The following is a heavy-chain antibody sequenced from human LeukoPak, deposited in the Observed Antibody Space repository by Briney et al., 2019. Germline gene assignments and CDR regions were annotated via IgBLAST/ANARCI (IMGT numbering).Heavy chain of an antibody. CDR1: GFTFSRNA. Sequence: PGGSLRLSCAASGFTFSRNAFHWVRQAPSKGLEWVAVISSDGSNKYYADSVKGRFTISRDNSKNTLYLQMNSLRAEDTAVYYCASGVGYFDYWGQGTLVTVSS. CDR2: ISSDGSNK. V-gene: IGHV3-30*04. CDR3: ASGVGYFDY. J-gene: IGHJ4*02.